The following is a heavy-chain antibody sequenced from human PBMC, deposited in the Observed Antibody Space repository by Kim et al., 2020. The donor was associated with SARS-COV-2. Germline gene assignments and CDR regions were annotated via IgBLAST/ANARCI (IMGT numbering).Heavy chain of an antibody. J-gene: IGHJ3*02. V-gene: IGHV3-48*03. D-gene: IGHD4-17*01. CDR2: ISSSGSTI. CDR1: GFTFSSYE. Sequence: GGSLRLSCAASGFTFSSYEMNWVRQAPGKGLEWVSYISSSGSTIYYADSVKGRFTISRDNAKNSLYLQMNSLRAEDTAVYYCARDFPTVVTPGDAFDIWGQGTMVTVSS. CDR3: ARDFPTVVTPGDAFDI.